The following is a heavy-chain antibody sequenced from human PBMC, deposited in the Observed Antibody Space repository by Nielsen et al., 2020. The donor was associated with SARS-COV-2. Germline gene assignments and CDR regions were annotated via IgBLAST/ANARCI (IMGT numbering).Heavy chain of an antibody. V-gene: IGHV1-24*01. D-gene: IGHD3-3*01. CDR1: GYTLTELS. CDR2: FDPEDGET. CDR3: ATGTVLRFFDWFDP. Sequence: ASVQVSCKVSGYTLTELSMHWVRQAPGKGLEWMGGFDPEDGETIYAQKFQGRVTMTEDTSTDTAYMELSSLRSEDTAVYYCATGTVLRFFDWFDPWGQGTLVTVSS. J-gene: IGHJ5*02.